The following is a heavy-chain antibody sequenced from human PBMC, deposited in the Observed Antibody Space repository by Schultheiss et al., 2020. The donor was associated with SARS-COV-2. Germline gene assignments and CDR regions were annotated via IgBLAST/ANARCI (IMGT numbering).Heavy chain of an antibody. D-gene: IGHD5-12*01. J-gene: IGHJ6*02. V-gene: IGHV3-21*01. CDR3: ARDEYVSRYSGYDFYYYYGMDV. CDR1: GFTFSSYS. CDR2: ISSSSSYI. Sequence: GESLKISCAASGFTFSSYSMNWVRQAPGKGLEWVSSISSSSSYIYYADSVKGRFTISRDNAKNSLYLQMNSLRAEDTAVYYCARDEYVSRYSGYDFYYYYGMDVWGQGTTVTVSS.